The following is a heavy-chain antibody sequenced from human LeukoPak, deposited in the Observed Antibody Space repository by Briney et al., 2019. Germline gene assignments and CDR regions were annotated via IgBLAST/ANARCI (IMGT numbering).Heavy chain of an antibody. CDR3: ARVPGYSSSWFDP. CDR1: GFTFSSYC. CDR2: IKQDGSEK. Sequence: GGSLRLSCAASGFTFSSYCMSWVRRAPGKGLEWVANIKQDGSEKYYVDSVKGRFAISRDNAKNSLYLQMNSLRAEDSAVYYCARVPGYSSSWFDPWGQGTLVTVSS. D-gene: IGHD6-13*01. J-gene: IGHJ5*02. V-gene: IGHV3-7*04.